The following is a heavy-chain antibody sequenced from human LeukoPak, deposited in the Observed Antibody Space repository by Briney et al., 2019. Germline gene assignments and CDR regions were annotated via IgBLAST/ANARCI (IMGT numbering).Heavy chain of an antibody. CDR2: SNPSGSST. CDR1: GYTFTGYY. Sequence: ASVKVSCKASGYTFTGYYMHWVRQAPGQGLEWMGLSNPSGSSTNYAQKFQGRVTMTRDTSTSTVYMELSSLRSEDTAVYYCAREFRGGYFDYWGQGTLVTVSS. J-gene: IGHJ4*02. D-gene: IGHD2-21*01. CDR3: AREFRGGYFDY. V-gene: IGHV1-46*01.